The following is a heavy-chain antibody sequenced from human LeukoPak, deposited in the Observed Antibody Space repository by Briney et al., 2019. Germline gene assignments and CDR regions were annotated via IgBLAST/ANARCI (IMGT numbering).Heavy chain of an antibody. V-gene: IGHV3-23*01. CDR3: AKVDQIVVVPAAAFDI. CDR2: ISGSGGST. D-gene: IGHD2-2*01. Sequence: GGSLRLSCAASGFTFSSYAMSWVRQAPGKGLEWVSAISGSGGSTYYADSVKGRFTVSRDNSKNTLYLQMNSLRAEDTAVYYCAKVDQIVVVPAAAFDIWGQGTMVTVSS. J-gene: IGHJ3*02. CDR1: GFTFSSYA.